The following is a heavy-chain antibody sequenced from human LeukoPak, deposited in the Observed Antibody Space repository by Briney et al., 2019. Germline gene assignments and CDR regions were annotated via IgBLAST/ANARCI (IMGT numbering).Heavy chain of an antibody. D-gene: IGHD3-22*01. CDR3: AKDRTMIVVVGAFDI. J-gene: IGHJ3*02. CDR2: ISGSGGST. Sequence: PGGTLRLSCAASGFTFSSYGMSWVRQAPGKGLEWVSAISGSGGSTYYADSVKGRFTISRDNSKNTLYLQMNSLRAEDTAVYYCAKDRTMIVVVGAFDIWGQGTMVTVSS. V-gene: IGHV3-23*01. CDR1: GFTFSSYG.